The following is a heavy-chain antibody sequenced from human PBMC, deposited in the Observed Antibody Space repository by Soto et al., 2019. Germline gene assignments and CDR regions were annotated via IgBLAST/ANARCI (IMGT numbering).Heavy chain of an antibody. V-gene: IGHV3-23*01. D-gene: IGHD2-8*01. Sequence: PGGSLRLSCAASGFSFSAYAMNWVRQAPGKGLQWVSGLVGNGGDRNYADSVRGRFTVSRDNSKDTLYLQMNNLRDEDTAVYYSAKDFIANNGVWEAFDMWGRGTEVTVSS. J-gene: IGHJ3*02. CDR3: AKDFIANNGVWEAFDM. CDR1: GFSFSAYA. CDR2: LVGNGGDR.